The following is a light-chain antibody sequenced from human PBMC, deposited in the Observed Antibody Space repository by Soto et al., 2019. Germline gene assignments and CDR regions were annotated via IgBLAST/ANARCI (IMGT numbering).Light chain of an antibody. V-gene: IGKV3-20*01. Sequence: EIVLTQSPGTLSLSPGVRATLSCRASQSVSSSYLAWYQQKPGQAPRLLIYGASSRATGIPDRFSGSGSGTDFTLTISRLEPEDLAVYYCQQYGSSPPITFGQGTRLEIK. CDR1: QSVSSSY. CDR3: QQYGSSPPIT. CDR2: GAS. J-gene: IGKJ5*01.